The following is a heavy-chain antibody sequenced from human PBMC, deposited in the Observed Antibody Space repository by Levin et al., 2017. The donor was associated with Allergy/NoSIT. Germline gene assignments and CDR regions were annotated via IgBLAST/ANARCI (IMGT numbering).Heavy chain of an antibody. CDR1: GYRFNNYW. D-gene: IGHD2/OR15-2a*01. V-gene: IGHV5-51*01. CDR2: IYPGDSDT. J-gene: IGHJ5*02. CDR3: ARRNEGQENNWFDP. Sequence: GESLKISCKGSGYRFNNYWIAWVRQMPGKGLEWMGVIYPGDSDTRYSPSFQGRVTISVDKSISTAYLQWNGLEASDTAMYYCARRNEGQENNWFDPWGQGTLVTVSS.